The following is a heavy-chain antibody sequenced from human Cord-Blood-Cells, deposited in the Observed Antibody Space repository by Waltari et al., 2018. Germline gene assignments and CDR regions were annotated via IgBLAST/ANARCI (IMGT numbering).Heavy chain of an antibody. J-gene: IGHJ3*02. Sequence: EVQLVESGGGLIQPGGSMRLSCAASELTDSSNYMIWDGQAPGKGLGWVSVIYSGRRTDDPDPVKGQLTSFGDKSKYRLYLRVYSPGAAVTTGCHCARFSYGDDCDIWSRGTMVTVSS. CDR1: ELTDSSNY. D-gene: IGHD3-16*01. CDR2: IYSGRRT. V-gene: IGHV3-53*01. CDR3: ARFSYGDDCDI.